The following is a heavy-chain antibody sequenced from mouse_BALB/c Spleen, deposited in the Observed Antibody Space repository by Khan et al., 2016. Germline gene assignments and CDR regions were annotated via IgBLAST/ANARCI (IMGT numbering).Heavy chain of an antibody. Sequence: EVQLQEAGPGLVKPSQSLSLTCTVTGYSITSDYAWNWIRQFPGNRLEWLGYITSSGSPIYNPSLKSRISITRDTSQNQFFLHLNSVTAEDTATVYCARDDYGIRYFDVWSAGTADTISS. CDR1: GYSITSDYA. CDR3: ARDDYGIRYFDV. CDR2: ITSSGSP. D-gene: IGHD1-1*01. J-gene: IGHJ1*01. V-gene: IGHV3-2*02.